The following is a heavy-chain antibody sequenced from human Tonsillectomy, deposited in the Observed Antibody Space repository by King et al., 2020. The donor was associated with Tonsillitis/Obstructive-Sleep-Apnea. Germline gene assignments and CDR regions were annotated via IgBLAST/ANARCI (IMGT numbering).Heavy chain of an antibody. J-gene: IGHJ5*02. Sequence: VQLVESGAEVKKPGASVKVSCKASGYIITSYGISWVRQAPGQGLEWMGWMSAYNGNTNYAQKFQGRVTMTTDTSTSIAYMELRSLRSDDTAVYYCARDRVSRITISGVVSPVDPWGQGTLVTVSS. CDR1: GYIITSYG. V-gene: IGHV1-18*01. CDR2: MSAYNGNT. D-gene: IGHD3-3*01. CDR3: ARDRVSRITISGVVSPVDP.